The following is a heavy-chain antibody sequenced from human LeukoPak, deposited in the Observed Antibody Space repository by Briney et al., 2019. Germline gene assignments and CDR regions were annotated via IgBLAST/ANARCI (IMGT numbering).Heavy chain of an antibody. J-gene: IGHJ4*02. D-gene: IGHD3-22*01. CDR1: GYTFTGYC. V-gene: IGHV1-2*02. Sequence: ASVKISCKASGYTFTGYCMHWVRQAPGQGLEWMGWINPKSGGTNYAQKFQGRVTMTRDTSISTAYMELSRLRSDDTAVYYCARAKTITMIVVVFDYWGQGTLVTVSS. CDR3: ARAKTITMIVVVFDY. CDR2: INPKSGGT.